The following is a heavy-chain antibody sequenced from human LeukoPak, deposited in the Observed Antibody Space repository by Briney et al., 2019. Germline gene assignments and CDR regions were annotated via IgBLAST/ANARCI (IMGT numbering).Heavy chain of an antibody. V-gene: IGHV4-38-2*02. CDR1: GYSISSGYY. CDR3: ARGRDELLFPGHDAFDI. Sequence: KPSETLSLTCTVSGYSISSGYYWGWIRQPPGKGLEWIGSIYYSGSTYYNPSLKSRVTISVDTSKNQFSLKLSSVAAADTAVYYCARGRDELLFPGHDAFDIWGQGTMVTVSS. J-gene: IGHJ3*02. D-gene: IGHD2-21*02. CDR2: IYYSGST.